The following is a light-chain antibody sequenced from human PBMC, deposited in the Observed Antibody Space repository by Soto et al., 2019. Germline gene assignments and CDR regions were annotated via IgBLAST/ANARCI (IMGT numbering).Light chain of an antibody. CDR1: QSVSTN. CDR2: GAS. Sequence: EIVMTQSPDTLSVSPGERATLSCRASQSVSTNLAWYQQKPGQAPRLLIYGASTWATGIPATFSGSGSGTEFTLTISSLQSEDFAVYHGQQYNNWPYTFSQGTKLEIK. V-gene: IGKV3-15*01. J-gene: IGKJ2*01. CDR3: QQYNNWPYT.